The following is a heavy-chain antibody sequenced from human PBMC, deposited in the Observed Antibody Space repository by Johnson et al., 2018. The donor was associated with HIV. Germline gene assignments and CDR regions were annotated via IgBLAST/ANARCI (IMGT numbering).Heavy chain of an antibody. J-gene: IGHJ3*01. CDR1: GFTFSSYW. V-gene: IGHV3-74*01. D-gene: IGHD3-10*01. CDR2: LTSDGSST. Sequence: VQLVESGGGLVQPGGSLRLSCAASGFTFSSYWMHWVRQAPGKGLVWVSRLTSDGSSTSYADSVKGRFTSSRDNANNTPYLQMNSLSAEDTALDYCTRGWGYAFDVWGQGTMVTVSS. CDR3: TRGWGYAFDV.